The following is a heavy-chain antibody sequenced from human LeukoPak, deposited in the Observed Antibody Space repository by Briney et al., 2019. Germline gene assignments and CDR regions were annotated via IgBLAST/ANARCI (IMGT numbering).Heavy chain of an antibody. CDR2: IWYDGSNK. V-gene: IGHV3-33*01. J-gene: IGHJ3*02. Sequence: PGGSLRLSCAASGFTFSSYGMHWVRQAPGKGLEWVAVIWYDGSNKYYADSVKGRFTISRDNSKNTLYLQMNSLRAEDTAVYYCAREAFVYCSSTSWYPYAFDIWGQGTMVTVSS. CDR3: AREAFVYCSSTSWYPYAFDI. D-gene: IGHD2-2*01. CDR1: GFTFSSYG.